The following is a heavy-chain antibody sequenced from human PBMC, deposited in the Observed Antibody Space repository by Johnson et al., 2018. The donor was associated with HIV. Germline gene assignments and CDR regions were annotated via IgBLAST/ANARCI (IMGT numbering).Heavy chain of an antibody. J-gene: IGHJ3*02. CDR2: IYSGGRT. Sequence: EVQLVESGGGLVQSGGSLRLSCAASGFTVSSNYMSWVRQAPGTGLEWVSVIYSGGRTYYADSVKGRFTITRDNSKNTPYLQMNSLRAEDTAVYYCAKVGGTTILRDAFDIWGQGTRVTVSS. V-gene: IGHV3-66*01. CDR1: GFTVSSNY. D-gene: IGHD1-1*01. CDR3: AKVGGTTILRDAFDI.